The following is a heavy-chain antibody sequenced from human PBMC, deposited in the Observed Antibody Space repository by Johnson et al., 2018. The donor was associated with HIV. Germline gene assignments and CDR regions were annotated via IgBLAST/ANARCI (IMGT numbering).Heavy chain of an antibody. CDR1: GFTFSSYA. D-gene: IGHD3-10*01. CDR3: CYGSGTYDGPAFDI. V-gene: IGHV3-30*04. CDR2: ISDDGSNK. J-gene: IGHJ3*02. Sequence: QVQLVESGGGVVQPGRSLRLSCAASGFTFSSYAMHWVRQAPGKGLEWVAVISDDGSNKYYADSMKGRFTISRDNSKNTLYLQMNSLIPEDTAVYYCCYGSGTYDGPAFDIWGQGTMVTVSS.